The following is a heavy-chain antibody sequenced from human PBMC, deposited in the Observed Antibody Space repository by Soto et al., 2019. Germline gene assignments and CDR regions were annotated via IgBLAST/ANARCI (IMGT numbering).Heavy chain of an antibody. Sequence: HPGGSLRLSCAASGFTFSSYGMHWVRQAPGKGLEWVAVIWYDGSNKYYADSVKGRFTISRDNSKNTLYLQMNSLRADDTAVYYCARGLPYGGYDYYYYGMDVWGQGTTVTVSS. V-gene: IGHV3-33*01. CDR2: IWYDGSNK. J-gene: IGHJ6*02. CDR1: GFTFSSYG. CDR3: ARGLPYGGYDYYYYGMDV. D-gene: IGHD5-12*01.